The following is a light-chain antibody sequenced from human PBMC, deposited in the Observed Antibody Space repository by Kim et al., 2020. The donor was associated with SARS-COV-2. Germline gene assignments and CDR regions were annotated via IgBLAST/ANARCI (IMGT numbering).Light chain of an antibody. Sequence: SSLAASVRDRVTLAYRANQDMISYFAWSQQKPGPAPKLLIYAASSLESGVPSRFNGSGSGTDFTLTISILQPEDFATYYCQQSKSFGGGSKVDI. J-gene: IGKJ4*01. CDR1: QDMISY. CDR3: QQSKS. V-gene: IGKV1-13*02. CDR2: AAS.